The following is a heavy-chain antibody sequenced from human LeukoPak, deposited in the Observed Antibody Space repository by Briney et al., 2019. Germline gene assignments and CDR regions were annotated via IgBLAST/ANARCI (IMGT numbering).Heavy chain of an antibody. Sequence: KSSETLSLTCTVSGGSISGSYWSWIRQPPGKGLEWIGYIYYSGSTNYNPSLKSRVTISVDTSKNQFSLKLSSVTAADTAVYYCARDNWNYGSSMDVWGQGTTVTVSS. CDR3: ARDNWNYGSSMDV. D-gene: IGHD1-7*01. CDR2: IYYSGST. V-gene: IGHV4-59*01. CDR1: GGSISGSY. J-gene: IGHJ6*02.